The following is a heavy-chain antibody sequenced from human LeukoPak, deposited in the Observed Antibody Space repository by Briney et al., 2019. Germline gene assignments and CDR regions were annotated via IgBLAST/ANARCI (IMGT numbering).Heavy chain of an antibody. CDR1: GYSFTSYW. J-gene: IGHJ4*02. V-gene: IGHV5-51*01. D-gene: IGHD3-3*01. Sequence: GESLKISCKGSGYSFTSYWIGWVRQMPGKGLEWMGIIYPGDSDTRYSPSFQGQVTISADKSISTAYLQWSSLKASDTAMYYCARGGYDFWSGYHYFDYWGQGTLVTVSS. CDR2: IYPGDSDT. CDR3: ARGGYDFWSGYHYFDY.